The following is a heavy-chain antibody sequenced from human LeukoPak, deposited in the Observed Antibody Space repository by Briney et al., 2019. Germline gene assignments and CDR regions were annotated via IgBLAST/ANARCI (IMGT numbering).Heavy chain of an antibody. Sequence: SEALSLTCAVSGYSISIAYYWGWIRQPPGKGLEWIVSMYHSGSTYYNPSLKSRVTISLDTSNNQFSLKLTSVTAADTAVYYCARLLDNYGFDYWGQGTLVTVSS. J-gene: IGHJ4*02. CDR1: GYSISIAYY. CDR3: ARLLDNYGFDY. CDR2: MYHSGST. V-gene: IGHV4-38-2*01. D-gene: IGHD5-18*01.